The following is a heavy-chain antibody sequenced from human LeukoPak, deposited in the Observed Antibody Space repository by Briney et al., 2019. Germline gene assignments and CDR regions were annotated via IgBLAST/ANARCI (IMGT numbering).Heavy chain of an antibody. CDR2: IRSSSNAI. CDR3: ARDLSEPHWYSSGWSLDV. CDR1: GFTFSSYS. Sequence: PGGSLRLSCAASGFTFSSYSMNWVRQAPGRGLEWVSYIRSSSNAIYYADSVKGRFTISRDNAKNSLYLQMNSLRAEDTAVYYCARDLSEPHWYSSGWSLDVWGQGTTVTVSS. J-gene: IGHJ6*02. V-gene: IGHV3-48*01. D-gene: IGHD6-19*01.